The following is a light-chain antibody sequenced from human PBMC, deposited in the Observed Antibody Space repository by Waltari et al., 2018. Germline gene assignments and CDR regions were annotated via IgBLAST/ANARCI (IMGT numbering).Light chain of an antibody. CDR3: QQLLT. Sequence: DIQMTQSPSSLSASVGDRVTITCQASQDISNYLNWYQQKPGKPPKLLIYDASNLETGVPSRFSGSGSGTDFTFTISSLQPEDIATYYCQQLLTFGGGTKVEIK. CDR2: DAS. CDR1: QDISNY. V-gene: IGKV1-33*01. J-gene: IGKJ4*01.